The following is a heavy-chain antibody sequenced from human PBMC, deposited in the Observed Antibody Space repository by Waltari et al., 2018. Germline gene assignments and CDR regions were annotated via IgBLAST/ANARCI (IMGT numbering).Heavy chain of an antibody. CDR2: TYHDGTT. Sequence: QIQLQESGPGLLEPSETLSLTCDVSAYAVNSGFDWGWIRQPPGRGLEWIGTTYHDGTTFYNPTLKSRLTISMDTSKNQFFLKVNSVTAADTAMYYCMRQALGYCTSAACRRLESWGQGTLVTVSS. CDR3: MRQALGYCTSAACRRLES. V-gene: IGHV4-38-2*01. J-gene: IGHJ4*02. D-gene: IGHD2-8*02. CDR1: AYAVNSGFD.